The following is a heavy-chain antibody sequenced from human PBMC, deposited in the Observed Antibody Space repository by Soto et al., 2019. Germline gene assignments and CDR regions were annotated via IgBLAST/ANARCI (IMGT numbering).Heavy chain of an antibody. CDR1: GFSFTSYG. D-gene: IGHD6-13*01. CDR3: AAGLYFFDY. CDR2: ISSDGSNK. Sequence: QVQLVESGGGVVQPGRSLTLSCAASGFSFTSYGMHWVRQAPGKGLDWVALISSDGSNKYYPDSVKGRFTISRDNSKNTLYLQMNSLRSEDTAVYCCAAGLYFFDYCGQGTLVTVSS. V-gene: IGHV3-30*03. J-gene: IGHJ4*02.